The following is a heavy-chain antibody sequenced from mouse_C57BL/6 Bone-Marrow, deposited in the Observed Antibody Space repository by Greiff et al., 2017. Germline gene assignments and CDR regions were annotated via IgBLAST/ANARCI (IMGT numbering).Heavy chain of an antibody. CDR3: ASPSDYSNWYFDV. D-gene: IGHD2-5*01. CDR1: GYSFTSYY. Sequence: VQLQESGPELVKPGASVKISCKASGYSFTSYYIHWVKQRPGQGLEWIGWIYPGSGNTKYNEKFKGKATLTADTSSSTAYMQLSSLTSEDSAVYYCASPSDYSNWYFDVWGTGTTVTVSS. CDR2: IYPGSGNT. V-gene: IGHV1-66*01. J-gene: IGHJ1*03.